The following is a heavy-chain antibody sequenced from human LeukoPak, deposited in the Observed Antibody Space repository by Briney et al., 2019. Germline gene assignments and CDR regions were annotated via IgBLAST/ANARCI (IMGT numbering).Heavy chain of an antibody. J-gene: IGHJ4*02. CDR1: GYTFSTYA. CDR3: AREGVYYNSGSFYFDY. CDR2: INTVNGNT. V-gene: IGHV1-3*04. D-gene: IGHD3-10*01. Sequence: GASVKLSCKLAGYTFSTYAMHWLRQAPGQGLEWMGWINTVNGNTKYSQRFQDRVTITRDTSANIVYMELSSLRSEDTAVYYCAREGVYYNSGSFYFDYWGQGTLVTVSS.